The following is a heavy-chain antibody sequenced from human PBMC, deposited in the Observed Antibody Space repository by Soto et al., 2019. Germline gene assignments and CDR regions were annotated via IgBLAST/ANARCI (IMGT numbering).Heavy chain of an antibody. CDR3: ARHKSGGGSYPVDG. CDR2: LNPKDSFA. Sequence: GRALRLSCAASGFLFNAYTMNWVRQMTGKGLEWMGMLNPKDSFANYSPSFRGHVTISPDTSVTTAYLKWSSLKASDTAIYYCARHKSGGGSYPVDGWGQGTLVTFSS. CDR1: GFLFNAYT. D-gene: IGHD3-10*01. V-gene: IGHV5-10-1*01. J-gene: IGHJ4*02.